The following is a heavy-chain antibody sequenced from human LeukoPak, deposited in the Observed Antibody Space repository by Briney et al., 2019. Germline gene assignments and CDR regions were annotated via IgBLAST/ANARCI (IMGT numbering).Heavy chain of an antibody. CDR1: GGSIRTTDYY. CDR2: IYYSGNT. V-gene: IGHV4-31*03. CDR3: ACWTPVTTGWFDP. J-gene: IGHJ5*02. D-gene: IGHD4-17*01. Sequence: PSETLSLTCTVSGGSIRTTDYYWSWIRQRPGKGLEWIGYIYYSGNTYYNPSLRGRATISVDTSKNQFSLELYSVTDADTAVYFCACWTPVTTGWFDPWGQGILVTVSS.